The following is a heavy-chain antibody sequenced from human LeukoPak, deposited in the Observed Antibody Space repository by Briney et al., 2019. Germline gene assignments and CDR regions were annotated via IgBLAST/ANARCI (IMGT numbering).Heavy chain of an antibody. CDR2: IYSGDST. Sequence: GGSLRLSCAASGFTVSSNYMSWVRQAPGKGLEWVSVIYSGDSTYYADSVKGRFTISRDNSKNTLYLQMNSLRAEDTAVYYCARDGGRLGELSLLGFDIWGQGTMVTVSS. D-gene: IGHD3-16*02. J-gene: IGHJ3*02. V-gene: IGHV3-53*01. CDR3: ARDGGRLGELSLLGFDI. CDR1: GFTVSSNY.